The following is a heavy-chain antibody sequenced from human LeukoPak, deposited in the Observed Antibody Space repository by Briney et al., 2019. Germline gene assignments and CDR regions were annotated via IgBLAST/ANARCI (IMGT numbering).Heavy chain of an antibody. CDR1: GFTFSTFA. V-gene: IGHV3-23*01. CDR2: IFPSGGEI. D-gene: IGHD5-24*01. CDR3: ARDEGEMAPHDY. Sequence: GGSLRLSCAASGFTFSTFAMIWVRQPPGKGLEWVSSIFPSGGEIHYADSVRGRFTISRDNSKSTLSLQMNSLRAEDTAVYYCARDEGEMAPHDYWGQGTLVTVSS. J-gene: IGHJ4*02.